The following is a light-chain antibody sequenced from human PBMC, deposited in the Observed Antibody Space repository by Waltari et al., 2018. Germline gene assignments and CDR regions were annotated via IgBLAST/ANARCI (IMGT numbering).Light chain of an antibody. CDR1: SSNIGARDG. CDR3: QSYDGSHVV. V-gene: IGLV1-40*01. Sequence: QSVLTQPPSVSGAPGQRVTISCTGSSSNIGARDGVHWYQQLPGTAPRLLIYGNNNRPSGVPDRCSGSKSGTSASLAITGLQAEDEADYYCQSYDGSHVVFGGGTKLTVL. J-gene: IGLJ2*01. CDR2: GNN.